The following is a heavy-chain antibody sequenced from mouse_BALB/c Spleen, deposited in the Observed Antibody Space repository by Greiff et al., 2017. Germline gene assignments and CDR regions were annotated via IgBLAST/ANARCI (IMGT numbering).Heavy chain of an antibody. J-gene: IGHJ3*02. V-gene: IGHV14-3*02. D-gene: IGHD2-2*01. CDR2: IDPANGNT. Sequence: EVKVVESGAELVKPGASVKLSCTASGFNIKDTYMHWVKQRPEQGLEWIGRIDPANGNTKYDPKFQGKATITADTSSNTAYLQLSSLTSEDTAVYYCANGYDRHGYWGQGTLVTVSA. CDR1: GFNIKDTY. CDR3: ANGYDRHGY.